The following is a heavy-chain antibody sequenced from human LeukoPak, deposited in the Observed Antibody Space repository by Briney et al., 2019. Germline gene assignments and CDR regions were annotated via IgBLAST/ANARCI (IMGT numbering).Heavy chain of an antibody. V-gene: IGHV4-39*01. CDR3: ARQRRYDYYMDA. J-gene: IGHJ6*03. CDR2: IYYSGTT. D-gene: IGHD3-9*01. Sequence: PSETLSLTCTDSGDSISSSNYYWGWIRHPPGKGPEWIGSIYYSGTTYHNPSLKSRVTISVDTSRNQFSLKVSSVTDADTAVYYCARQRRYDYYMDAWGKGTTVTVSS. CDR1: GDSISSSNYY.